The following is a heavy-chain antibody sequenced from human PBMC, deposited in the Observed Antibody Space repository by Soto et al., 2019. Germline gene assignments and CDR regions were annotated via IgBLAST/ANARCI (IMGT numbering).Heavy chain of an antibody. V-gene: IGHV3-11*06. D-gene: IGHD2-15*01. CDR1: GFTFGDSY. J-gene: IGHJ5*02. CDR2: ISPGSRYP. CDR3: VRGGGGGLFDP. Sequence: GGSLRLSCAGSGFTFGDSYMSWIRQAPGKGLEWLSYISPGSRYPAYADSVKGRFTISRDNAKRSLCLQMMSLTAEDTAIYYCVRGGGGGLFDPWGQGTMVTVSS.